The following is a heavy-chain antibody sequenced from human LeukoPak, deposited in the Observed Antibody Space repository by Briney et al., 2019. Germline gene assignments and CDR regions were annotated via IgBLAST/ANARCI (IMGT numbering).Heavy chain of an antibody. CDR2: IYTSGST. CDR1: GGSISSYY. D-gene: IGHD6-19*01. J-gene: IGHJ6*03. CDR3: ARDGQWLQYYYYMDV. Sequence: PSETLSLTRTVSGGSISSYYWSWIRQPAGKGLEWIGRIYTSGSTNYNPSLKSRVTMSVDTSKNQFSLKLSSVTAADTAVYYCARDGQWLQYYYYMDVWGKGTTATVSS. V-gene: IGHV4-4*07.